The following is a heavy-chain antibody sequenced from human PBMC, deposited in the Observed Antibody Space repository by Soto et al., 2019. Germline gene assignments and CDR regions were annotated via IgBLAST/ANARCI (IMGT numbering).Heavy chain of an antibody. V-gene: IGHV3-9*01. Sequence: GGSLRLSCAASGFTFDDYAMHWVRQAPGKGLEWVSGISWNSGSIGYADSVKGRFTISRDNAKNSLYLQMNSLRAEDTALYYCAKDIGYGSNYWGQGTLVTVS. CDR3: AKDIGYGSNY. D-gene: IGHD3-22*01. CDR2: ISWNSGSI. CDR1: GFTFDDYA. J-gene: IGHJ4*02.